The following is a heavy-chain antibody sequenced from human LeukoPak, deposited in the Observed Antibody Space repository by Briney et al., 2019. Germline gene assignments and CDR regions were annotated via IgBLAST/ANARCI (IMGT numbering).Heavy chain of an antibody. J-gene: IGHJ4*02. CDR3: ARVTTLRSTYPYLDY. CDR1: GYTFTSYG. V-gene: IGHV1-18*01. D-gene: IGHD1-1*01. Sequence: PLASVKVSCKASGYTFTSYGISWVRQAPGQGLEWMGRISAYNGNTNYAQKLQGRVTMTTDTSTSTAYMELRSLRSDDTAVYYCARVTTLRSTYPYLDYWGQGTLVTVSS. CDR2: ISAYNGNT.